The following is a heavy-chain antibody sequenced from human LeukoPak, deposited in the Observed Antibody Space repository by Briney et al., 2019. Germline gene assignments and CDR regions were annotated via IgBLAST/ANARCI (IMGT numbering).Heavy chain of an antibody. Sequence: SETLSLTCGVSGESFSDYYWTWIRQSPGKGLEWIGEINHTGATNYKSSLKRRVTMSVDTSKKQFSLKLTFATAADTAIYFCARGRKVYCSSVSCPGWLDPWSQGTLVTVSS. CDR3: ARGRKVYCSSVSCPGWLDP. D-gene: IGHD6-13*01. CDR2: INHTGAT. J-gene: IGHJ5*02. V-gene: IGHV4-34*01. CDR1: GESFSDYY.